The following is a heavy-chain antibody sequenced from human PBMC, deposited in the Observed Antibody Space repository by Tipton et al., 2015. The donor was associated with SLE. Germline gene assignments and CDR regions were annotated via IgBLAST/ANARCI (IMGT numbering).Heavy chain of an antibody. Sequence: TLSLTCTVSGGSISSSSYYWSWIRQPPGKGLEWIGYIYYSGSTNYNPSLKSRVTISVDTSKNQFSLKLSSVTAADTAVYYCARDEDFSGAFDIWGQGTMVTVSS. CDR3: ARDEDFSGAFDI. D-gene: IGHD3-3*01. CDR1: GGSISSSSYY. V-gene: IGHV4-61*01. CDR2: IYYSGST. J-gene: IGHJ3*02.